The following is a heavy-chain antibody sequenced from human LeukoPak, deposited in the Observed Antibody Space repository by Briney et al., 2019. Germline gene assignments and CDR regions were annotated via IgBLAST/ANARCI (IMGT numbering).Heavy chain of an antibody. J-gene: IGHJ4*02. V-gene: IGHV3-23*01. CDR2: ISGSGGST. Sequence: PGGSLRLSCAASGFTLSSYAMSWVRQAPGKGPEWVSAISGSGGSTYYADSVKGRFTISRDNSKNTLYLQMNSLRAEDTAVYYCAKDLVRDYTGGVDYWGQGTLVTVSS. CDR1: GFTLSSYA. CDR3: AKDLVRDYTGGVDY. D-gene: IGHD3-16*01.